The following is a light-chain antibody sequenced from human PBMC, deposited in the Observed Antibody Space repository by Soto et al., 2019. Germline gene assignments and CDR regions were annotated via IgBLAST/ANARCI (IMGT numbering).Light chain of an antibody. CDR1: QSINAH. CDR2: GAS. Sequence: EVVMTQSPATLSVSPGERVTLSCRASQSINAHLAWYQQKPGQAPRLLIHGASTRATGIPARFSGSGFGTEFTLTISSLKAGDFAVYYCQQYNTWLWTFGQGTNVEIQ. CDR3: QQYNTWLWT. V-gene: IGKV3-15*01. J-gene: IGKJ1*01.